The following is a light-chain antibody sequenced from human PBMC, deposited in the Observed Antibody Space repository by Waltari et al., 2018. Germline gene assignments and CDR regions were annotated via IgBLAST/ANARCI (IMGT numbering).Light chain of an antibody. CDR3: SSYTSSSTYV. Sequence: QSALTQPASVSGSPGQSITISCTGTSSDVGGYNYVPWYQQHPGKAPKLMIYDVSDRPSGASNRFSGSKSGNTASLTISGLQSEDEADYYCSSYTSSSTYVFGTGTKVTVL. V-gene: IGLV2-14*01. CDR2: DVS. J-gene: IGLJ1*01. CDR1: SSDVGGYNY.